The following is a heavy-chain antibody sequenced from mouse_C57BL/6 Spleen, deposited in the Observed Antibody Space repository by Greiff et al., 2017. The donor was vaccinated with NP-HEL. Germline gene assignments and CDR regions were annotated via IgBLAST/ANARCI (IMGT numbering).Heavy chain of an antibody. CDR1: GYTFTDYN. CDR3: ARRGQLRLRDYFDY. CDR2: INPNNGGT. D-gene: IGHD3-2*02. V-gene: IGHV1-18*01. J-gene: IGHJ2*01. Sequence: VKPGASVKIPCKASGYTFTDYNMDWVKQSHGKSLEWIGDINPNNGGTIYNQKFKGKATLTVDKSSSTAYMELRSLTSEDTAVYYCARRGQLRLRDYFDYWGQGTTLTVSS.